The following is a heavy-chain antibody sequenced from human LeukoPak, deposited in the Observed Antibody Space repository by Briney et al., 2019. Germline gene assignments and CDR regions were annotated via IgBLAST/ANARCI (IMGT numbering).Heavy chain of an antibody. V-gene: IGHV1-69*05. CDR3: ARGGYSGYQHAFDI. CDR2: IIPIFGTA. J-gene: IGHJ3*02. CDR1: GYTFTSYG. Sequence: ASVKVSCKASGYTFTSYGISWVRQAPGQGLEWMGGIIPIFGTANYAQKFQGRVTVTRDTSTSTVYMELSSLRSEDTAVYYCARGGYSGYQHAFDIWGQGTMVTVSS. D-gene: IGHD5-12*01.